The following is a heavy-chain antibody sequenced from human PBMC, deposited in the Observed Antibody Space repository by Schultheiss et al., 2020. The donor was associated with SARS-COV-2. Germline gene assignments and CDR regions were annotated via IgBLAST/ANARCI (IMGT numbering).Heavy chain of an antibody. CDR3: ARSGSLQRGRYASRTGSWFDP. J-gene: IGHJ5*02. Sequence: SETLSLTCAVSGGSFSDYYWGWIRQSPGLGLEWIGEINHSGTTAYNSSLNSRVTISVDTSKKQFYLKVNSLTAADTAVYFCARSGSLQRGRYASRTGSWFDPWGQGTLVTVSS. CDR2: INHSGTT. CDR1: GGSFSDYY. D-gene: IGHD3-16*01. V-gene: IGHV4-34*01.